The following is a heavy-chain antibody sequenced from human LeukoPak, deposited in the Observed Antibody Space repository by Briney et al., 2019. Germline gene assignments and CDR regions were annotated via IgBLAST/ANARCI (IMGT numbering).Heavy chain of an antibody. CDR3: ARDYCSSTSCLFDY. J-gene: IGHJ4*02. V-gene: IGHV1-2*06. D-gene: IGHD2-2*01. CDR1: GYTFTDFAVYY. Sequence: ASVKVSCKASGYTFTDFAVYYLHWVRQAPGHGLEWMGRINPNSGDTNSAQNFQDRVTMTRDTSISTAYMELSRLRSDDTAVYYCARDYCSSTSCLFDYWGQGTLVTVSS. CDR2: INPNSGDT.